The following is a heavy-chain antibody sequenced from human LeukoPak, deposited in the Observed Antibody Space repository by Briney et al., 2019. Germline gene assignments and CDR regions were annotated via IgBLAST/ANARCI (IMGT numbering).Heavy chain of an antibody. CDR2: ISSSSYI. V-gene: IGHV3-21*01. CDR3: ASPRSGGYFDY. CDR1: GFTFSSYS. Sequence: GGSLRLSCAASGFTFSSYSMNWVRQAPGKGLEWVSSISSSSYIYYADSVKGRFTISRDNAKNSLYLRMNSLRAEDTAVYYCASPRSGGYFDYWGQGTLVTVSS. D-gene: IGHD3-10*01. J-gene: IGHJ4*02.